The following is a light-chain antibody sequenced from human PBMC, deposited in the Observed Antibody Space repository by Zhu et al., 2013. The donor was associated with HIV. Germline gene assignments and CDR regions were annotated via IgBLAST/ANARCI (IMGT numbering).Light chain of an antibody. Sequence: IVLTQSPGTLSLSPGETATLSCRASQNVGTSYLAWYQQKPGQAPRLLIYDTSSRATGIPDRFSGSGSGTEFTLSISRLEPEDFATYYCQQVNRHPLTFGGGTKVEIK. J-gene: IGKJ4*01. V-gene: IGKV3-20*01. CDR2: DTS. CDR1: QNVGTSY. CDR3: QQVNRHPLT.